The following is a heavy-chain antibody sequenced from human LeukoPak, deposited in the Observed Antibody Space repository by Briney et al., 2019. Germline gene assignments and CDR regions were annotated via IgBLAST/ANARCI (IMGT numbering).Heavy chain of an antibody. Sequence: SETLSLTCTVSGGSISVYYWSWIRQPPGKGLEWIGYIYYSGCANYNPSLKSRVTISVDTSKNQFSLNLNSVTAADTAVYYCARGDSYDTSGYYLKNPFEIWGQGTMVTVSS. CDR3: ARGDSYDTSGYYLKNPFEI. CDR2: IYYSGCA. V-gene: IGHV4-59*01. J-gene: IGHJ3*02. CDR1: GGSISVYY. D-gene: IGHD3-22*01.